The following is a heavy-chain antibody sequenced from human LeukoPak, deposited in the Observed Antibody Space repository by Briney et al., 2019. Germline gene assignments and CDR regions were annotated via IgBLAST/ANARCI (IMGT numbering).Heavy chain of an antibody. CDR1: GGSISSYY. CDR3: ARAEAQYQPQGAFDI. CDR2: IYYSGST. Sequence: PSETLSLTCTVSGGSISSYYWSWIRQPPGKGLEWIGYIYYSGSTNYNPSLKSRVTISVDTSKNQFSLKLSPVTAADTAVYYCARAEAQYQPQGAFDIWGQGTMVTVSS. D-gene: IGHD2-2*01. V-gene: IGHV4-59*01. J-gene: IGHJ3*02.